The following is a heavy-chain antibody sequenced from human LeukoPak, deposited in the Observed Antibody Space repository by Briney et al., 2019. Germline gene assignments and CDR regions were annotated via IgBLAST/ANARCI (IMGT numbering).Heavy chain of an antibody. D-gene: IGHD6-13*01. J-gene: IGHJ2*01. CDR3: ARVYYSSSYDYWYFDL. V-gene: IGHV4-59*01. CDR1: GGSIRNYY. CDR2: IYYSGST. Sequence: SETLSLTCTVSGGSIRNYYWSWIRQPPGKGLEWIGYIYYSGSTNYNPSLKSRVTISVGTSKNQFSLKLSSVTAADTAVYYCARVYYSSSYDYWYFDLWGRGTLVTVSS.